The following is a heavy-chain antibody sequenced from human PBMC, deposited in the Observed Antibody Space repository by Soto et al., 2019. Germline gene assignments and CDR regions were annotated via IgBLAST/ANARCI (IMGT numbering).Heavy chain of an antibody. J-gene: IGHJ4*02. D-gene: IGHD6-19*01. Sequence: RSLTCTVSGGSISSGGYYWSWIRQHPGKGLEWIGYIYYSGSTYYNPSLKSRVTISVDTSKNQFSLKLSSVTAADTAVYYCARDHRTWRVFDYWGQGTLVTVSS. V-gene: IGHV4-31*03. CDR3: ARDHRTWRVFDY. CDR2: IYYSGST. CDR1: GGSISSGGYY.